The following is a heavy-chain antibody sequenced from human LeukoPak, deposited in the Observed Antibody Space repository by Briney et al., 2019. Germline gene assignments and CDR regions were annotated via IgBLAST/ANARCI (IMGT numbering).Heavy chain of an antibody. D-gene: IGHD2-21*01. V-gene: IGHV3-48*03. J-gene: IGHJ4*02. CDR1: GFTFSSYE. Sequence: GGSLRLSCSASGFTFSSYEMNWVRQAPGKGLEWISYITGSGDTIYYADSVKGRFTISRDNSKNTLYLQMNSLRAEDTAVYYCARYRMVSYYFDNWGQGSLVTVSS. CDR2: ITGSGDTI. CDR3: ARYRMVSYYFDN.